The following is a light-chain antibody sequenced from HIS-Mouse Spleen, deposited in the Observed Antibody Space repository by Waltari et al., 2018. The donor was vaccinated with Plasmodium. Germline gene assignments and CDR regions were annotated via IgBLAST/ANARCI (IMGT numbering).Light chain of an antibody. J-gene: IGKJ3*01. V-gene: IGKV3-15*01. CDR3: QHYNNWSFT. Sequence: EIVMTQSPATLSVSPGERATLSCRASQSVSSNLAWYQQKPGQAPRLLIYGASTRATVIPARFSGSGSGTEFTLTISSLQSEDFAVYYCQHYNNWSFTFGPGTKVDIK. CDR1: QSVSSN. CDR2: GAS.